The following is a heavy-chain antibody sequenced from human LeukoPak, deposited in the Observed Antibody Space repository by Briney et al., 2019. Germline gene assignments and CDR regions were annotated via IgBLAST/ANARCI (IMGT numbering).Heavy chain of an antibody. CDR3: AKDFRIGYSTHFDY. V-gene: IGHV3-23*01. CDR2: IYENGGTT. D-gene: IGHD2-21*01. Sequence: GGSLRLSCVGSGFTFRSHAMSWVRQAPEKGLEFVSGIYENGGTTYYADSVKGRFSISRDNSKNTPYLQMDSLRGEDTAVYYCAKDFRIGYSTHFDYWGQGALVTVSS. J-gene: IGHJ4*02. CDR1: GFTFRSHA.